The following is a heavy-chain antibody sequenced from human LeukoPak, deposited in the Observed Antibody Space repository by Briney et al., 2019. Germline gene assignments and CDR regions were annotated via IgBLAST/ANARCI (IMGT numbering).Heavy chain of an antibody. CDR1: GFTFDDYA. Sequence: GGSLRLSCAASGFTFDDYAMHWVRQAPGKGLEWVSLISGDGGSTYYADSVKGRFTISRDNAKNSLYPQMNSLRAEDTALYYCARDSPFGYYDSSAQYAFDIWGQGTMVTVSS. J-gene: IGHJ3*02. D-gene: IGHD3-22*01. CDR3: ARDSPFGYYDSSAQYAFDI. CDR2: ISGDGGST. V-gene: IGHV3-43*02.